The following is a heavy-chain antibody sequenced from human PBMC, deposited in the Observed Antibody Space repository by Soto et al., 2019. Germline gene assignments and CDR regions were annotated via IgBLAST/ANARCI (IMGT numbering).Heavy chain of an antibody. CDR3: AREGSRPYYYYGMDV. J-gene: IGHJ6*02. CDR2: ISAYNGNT. CDR1: GYTFTSYG. V-gene: IGHV1-18*01. D-gene: IGHD1-26*01. Sequence: QVQLVQSGAEVKKPGASVKVSCKASGYTFTSYGFSWVRQAPGQGLEWMGWISAYNGNTNYAQKLQGRVTMTTDTSTSTAYMELRSLRSDETAVYYCAREGSRPYYYYGMDVWGQGTTVTVSS.